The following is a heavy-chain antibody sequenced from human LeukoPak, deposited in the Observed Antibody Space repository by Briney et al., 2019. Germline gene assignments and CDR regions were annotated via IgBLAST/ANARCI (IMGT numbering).Heavy chain of an antibody. CDR1: GFTFSSYG. Sequence: PGRSLRLSCAASGFTFSSYGMHWVRQAPGKGLEWVAVIWFDGSTQYYADSVKGRFTISRDNAKNSLFLEMSSLRADDTAVYFCARDVEGGTFDIWGQGTTVTVSS. J-gene: IGHJ3*02. CDR3: ARDVEGGTFDI. CDR2: IWFDGSTQ. D-gene: IGHD3-16*01. V-gene: IGHV3-33*01.